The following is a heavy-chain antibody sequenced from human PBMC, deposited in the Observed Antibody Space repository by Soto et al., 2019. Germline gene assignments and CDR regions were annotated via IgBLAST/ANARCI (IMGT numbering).Heavy chain of an antibody. CDR1: GFTFSSYA. D-gene: IGHD2-21*02. J-gene: IGHJ4*02. CDR3: ARDAVVTQYFDY. Sequence: PGGSLRLSCAASGFTFSSYAMHWVRQAPGKGLEWVAVISYDGSNKYYADSVKGRFTISRDNSKNTLYLQMNSLRAEDTAVYYCARDAVVTQYFDYWGQGTLVTVSS. CDR2: ISYDGSNK. V-gene: IGHV3-30-3*01.